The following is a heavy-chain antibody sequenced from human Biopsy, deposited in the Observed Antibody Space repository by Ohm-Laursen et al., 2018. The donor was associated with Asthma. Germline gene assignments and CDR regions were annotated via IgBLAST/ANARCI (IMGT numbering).Heavy chain of an antibody. CDR2: ISYSGST. Sequence: SETLSLTCTVSGRSVSSGSYYWSWIRQPPGKGLAWFRYISYSGSTDYNPSLKSRLTISMDTSKNQFSLKLSSVTAADTAVYYCAKVPTTLRYFDLWGRGTLVTVSS. D-gene: IGHD2-15*01. CDR1: GRSVSSGSYY. J-gene: IGHJ2*01. CDR3: AKVPTTLRYFDL. V-gene: IGHV4-61*01.